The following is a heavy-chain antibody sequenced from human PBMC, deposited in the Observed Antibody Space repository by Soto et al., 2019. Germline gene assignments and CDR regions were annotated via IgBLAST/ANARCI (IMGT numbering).Heavy chain of an antibody. CDR2: ISYDGSNK. CDR3: VRFDCSSTSCYAAYYGMDV. D-gene: IGHD2-2*01. Sequence: GGSLRLSCAASGFTFSSYAMHWVRQAPGKGLEWVAVISYDGSNKYYADSVKGRFTISRDNPKNTLYLQMNSLRAEDTAVYYCVRFDCSSTSCYAAYYGMDVWGQGTTVTVSS. CDR1: GFTFSSYA. J-gene: IGHJ6*02. V-gene: IGHV3-30-3*01.